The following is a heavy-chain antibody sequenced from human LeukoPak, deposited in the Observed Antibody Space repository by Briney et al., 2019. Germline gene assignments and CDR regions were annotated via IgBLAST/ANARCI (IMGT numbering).Heavy chain of an antibody. D-gene: IGHD6-13*01. Sequence: GRSLTLSCAASGFTFSSFGMHWVRQAPGKGLEWVAVIWYDASNKYYVDSVKGRFTISRDNSKNTLYLQMNSLRDDDAAVYYCVRGVGVSRFNYLDHWGQGTLVIVSS. CDR1: GFTFSSFG. CDR3: VRGVGVSRFNYLDH. V-gene: IGHV3-33*01. CDR2: IWYDASNK. J-gene: IGHJ4*02.